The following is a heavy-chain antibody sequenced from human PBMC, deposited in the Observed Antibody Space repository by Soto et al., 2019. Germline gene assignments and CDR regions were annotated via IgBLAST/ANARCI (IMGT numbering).Heavy chain of an antibody. V-gene: IGHV1-69*02. CDR2: IIPILGIA. Sequence: GASVKVSCKASGGTFSSYTISWVRQAPGQGLEWMGRIIPILGIANYAQKFQGRVTITADKSTSTAYMELSSLRSEDTAVYYCARTPYSSGWPRGAFDIWGQGTMVAFSS. J-gene: IGHJ3*02. CDR1: GGTFSSYT. D-gene: IGHD6-19*01. CDR3: ARTPYSSGWPRGAFDI.